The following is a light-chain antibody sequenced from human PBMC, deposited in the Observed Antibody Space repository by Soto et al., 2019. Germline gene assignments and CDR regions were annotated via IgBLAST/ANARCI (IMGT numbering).Light chain of an antibody. CDR3: SSFTRSTPTYV. CDR1: SSDVGGYNY. CDR2: DVS. J-gene: IGLJ1*01. V-gene: IGLV2-14*01. Sequence: QSVLTQPASVSGSLGQSITIPCTGSSSDVGGYNYVSWRQQHPGKAPKLIISDVSHRPSGVSSRFSGSKSGNTASLIISGLQAEDEAGYYCSSFTRSTPTYVFGTGTKVTVL.